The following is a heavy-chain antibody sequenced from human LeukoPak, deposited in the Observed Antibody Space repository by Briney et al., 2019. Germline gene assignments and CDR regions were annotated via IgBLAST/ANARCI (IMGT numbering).Heavy chain of an antibody. CDR2: LYSGGST. CDR3: ARALRMVHFDY. J-gene: IGHJ4*02. CDR1: GLTVSSNY. V-gene: IGHV3-53*01. D-gene: IGHD6-13*01. Sequence: GGSLRLSCAASGLTVSSNYMTWVRQAPGKGLEWVSVLYSGGSTYYADSVKGRFTISRDNSKNTLYLQMNSLRAEDTAVYYCARALRMVHFDYWGQGTLVTVSS.